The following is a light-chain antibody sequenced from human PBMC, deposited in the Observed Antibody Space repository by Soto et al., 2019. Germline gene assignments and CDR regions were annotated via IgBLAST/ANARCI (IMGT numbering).Light chain of an antibody. CDR2: AAS. Sequence: DIQLTQSPSFLSASVGDRVTITCRASQGISSLLAWYQQRPGKAPKLLIYAASTLQSGVPSRFSGSRSGTEFTLTISSLQPEDFATYYCQHLISYPLTFGQGTRLEIK. V-gene: IGKV1-9*01. J-gene: IGKJ5*01. CDR1: QGISSL. CDR3: QHLISYPLT.